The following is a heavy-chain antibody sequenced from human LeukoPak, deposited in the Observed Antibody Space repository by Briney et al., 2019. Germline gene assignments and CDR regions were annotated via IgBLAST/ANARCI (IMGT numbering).Heavy chain of an antibody. V-gene: IGHV4-59*12. D-gene: IGHD6-19*01. CDR1: GGSISNYY. CDR2: IYSSGTT. Sequence: SETLSLTRTVSGGSISNYYWSWIRQPPGKGLEWIGYIYSSGTTNYNPSLKSRLTISVDTSKNQFSLKLSSVTAADTAVYYCARDGSSGWYLGYWGQGTLVTVFS. J-gene: IGHJ4*02. CDR3: ARDGSSGWYLGY.